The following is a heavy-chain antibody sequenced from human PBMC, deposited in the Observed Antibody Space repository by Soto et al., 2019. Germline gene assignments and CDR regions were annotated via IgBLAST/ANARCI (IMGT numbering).Heavy chain of an antibody. Sequence: QVQLVQPGAEVKKPGASVKFSCKASGYIFTNFYIHWVRQAPGQGLEWIGIINPNGGSTNYAQNSQGRVTMPRDTSTSTVYMDLSSLRAEDRAVFYCTRGLASGDYGGQGTLITVSS. D-gene: IGHD6-6*01. CDR3: TRGLASGDY. CDR1: GYIFTNFY. V-gene: IGHV1-46*03. J-gene: IGHJ4*02. CDR2: INPNGGST.